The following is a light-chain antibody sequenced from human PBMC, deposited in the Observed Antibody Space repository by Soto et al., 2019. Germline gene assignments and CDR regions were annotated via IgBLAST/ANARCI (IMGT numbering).Light chain of an antibody. J-gene: IGLJ2*01. V-gene: IGLV1-40*01. CDR3: QSYDSSLSGHVI. Sequence: QSVLTQPPSVSGAPGQRVTISCTGSSSNIGAGHDVHWYQQVPGDAPKLLIYANDKRPSGVPDRFSGSRSGTSASVATTGLQADDEADYYCQSYDSSLSGHVIFGGGTQLTVL. CDR2: AND. CDR1: SSNIGAGHD.